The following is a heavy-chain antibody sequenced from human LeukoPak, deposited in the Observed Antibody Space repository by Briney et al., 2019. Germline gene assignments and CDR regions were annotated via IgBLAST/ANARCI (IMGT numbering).Heavy chain of an antibody. CDR1: GGSMSPYY. V-gene: IGHV4-59*01. CDR2: ILNSGTT. Sequence: SETLSLTCTVSGGSMSPYYWSWIRQTPGKGMEWIGYILNSGTTTNYNPSLKNRVTLSVDTSKNQFSLKLSSVTAADTALYYCARVGDWNDLVYWGQGTLVTVSS. CDR3: ARVGDWNDLVY. D-gene: IGHD1-1*01. J-gene: IGHJ4*02.